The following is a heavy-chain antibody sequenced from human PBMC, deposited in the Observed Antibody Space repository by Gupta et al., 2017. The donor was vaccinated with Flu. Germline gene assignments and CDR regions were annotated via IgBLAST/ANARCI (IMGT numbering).Heavy chain of an antibody. D-gene: IGHD3-10*01. V-gene: IGHV3-7*01. CDR3: ARNRGWERFDY. CDR1: FSCSDSW. CDR2: INQDGSTK. J-gene: IGHJ4*02. Sequence: FSCSDSWMNWVRQAPGKGLEWVANINQDGSTKNYVDSRKGRVTVSRDNAKNSLYLQMDSLRAEDTAVYFCARNRGWERFDYWGQGTLGTVSS.